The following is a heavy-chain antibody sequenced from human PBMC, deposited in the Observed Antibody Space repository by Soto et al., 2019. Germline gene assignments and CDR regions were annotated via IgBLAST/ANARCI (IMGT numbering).Heavy chain of an antibody. CDR1: GYTFTSYY. CDR3: ARSKGRYDSSGYYYVLDAFDI. D-gene: IGHD3-22*01. J-gene: IGHJ3*02. Sequence: ASVKVSCKASGYTFTSYYMHWVRQAPGQGLEWMGIINPSGGSTSYAQKFQGRVTMTRDTSTSTVYMELSSLRSEDTAVYYCARSKGRYDSSGYYYVLDAFDIWGQGTMVTVSS. V-gene: IGHV1-46*01. CDR2: INPSGGST.